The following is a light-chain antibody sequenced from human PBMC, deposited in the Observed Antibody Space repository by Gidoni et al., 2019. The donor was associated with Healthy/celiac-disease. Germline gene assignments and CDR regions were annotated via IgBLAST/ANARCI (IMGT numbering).Light chain of an antibody. Sequence: AIQLTHSPSSLSASVGDRVTITCQASKGIRNDLGWYQQKPGKAPKLLIYAASMLQSGVPSRISGSGSGTDFTPTISSLQPEDFATYYCLQDYNYPRTFGQGTKVEIK. CDR2: AAS. CDR1: KGIRND. J-gene: IGKJ1*01. V-gene: IGKV1-6*01. CDR3: LQDYNYPRT.